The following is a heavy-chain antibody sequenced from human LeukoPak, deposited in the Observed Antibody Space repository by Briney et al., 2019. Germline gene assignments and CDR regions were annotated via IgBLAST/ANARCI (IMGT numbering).Heavy chain of an antibody. J-gene: IGHJ4*02. Sequence: SETLSLTCAVNGGSFSGYYWSWIRQPPGKGLEWIGEINHSGTTNYNPSLKSRVTISVDTSKNQFSLKLSSVTAADTAVYHCARGLTQGGYCSGGSCYSLSNWGQGTLVIVSS. CDR1: GGSFSGYY. V-gene: IGHV4-34*01. CDR2: INHSGTT. CDR3: ARGLTQGGYCSGGSCYSLSN. D-gene: IGHD2-15*01.